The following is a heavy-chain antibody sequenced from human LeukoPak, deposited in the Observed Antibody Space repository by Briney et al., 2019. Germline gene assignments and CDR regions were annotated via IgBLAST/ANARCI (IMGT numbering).Heavy chain of an antibody. CDR1: GGSFSGYY. CDR3: SSLVRYPDAFDI. CDR2: INHSGST. Sequence: PSETLSLTCAVYGGSFSGYYWSWIRQPPGKGLEWIGEINHSGSTNYNPSLKSRVTISVDTSKNQFSLKLSSVTAADTAVYYCSSLVRYPDAFDIWGQGTMVTVSS. J-gene: IGHJ3*02. V-gene: IGHV4-34*01. D-gene: IGHD1-26*01.